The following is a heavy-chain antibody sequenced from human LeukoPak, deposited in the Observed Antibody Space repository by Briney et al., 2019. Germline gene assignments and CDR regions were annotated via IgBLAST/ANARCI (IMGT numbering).Heavy chain of an antibody. D-gene: IGHD3-3*02. CDR3: VKDPFSAGYYYGMDV. Sequence: GSLRLSCSASGFTFSSYAMHWVRQAPGKGLEYVSAISSNGGGTYYADSVKGRFTISRDNSKNTLYLQMSSLRAEDTAVYYCVKDPFSAGYYYGMDVWGKGTTVTVSS. V-gene: IGHV3-64D*06. CDR2: ISSNGGGT. J-gene: IGHJ6*04. CDR1: GFTFSSYA.